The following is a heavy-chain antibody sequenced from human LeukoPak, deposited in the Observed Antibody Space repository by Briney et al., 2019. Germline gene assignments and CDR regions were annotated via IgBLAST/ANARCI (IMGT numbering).Heavy chain of an antibody. D-gene: IGHD3-16*01. CDR3: ARSYASSGLDH. Sequence: PSETLSLTCTVSGYSITSIYYWGWVRHPPGKGLEWIGSIHHSGDTAYNPSLKSRATISVETSKSQFSLKLSSVTAADTAVYYCARSYASSGLDHWGQGTLVTVSS. J-gene: IGHJ4*02. CDR1: GYSITSIYY. CDR2: IHHSGDT. V-gene: IGHV4-38-2*02.